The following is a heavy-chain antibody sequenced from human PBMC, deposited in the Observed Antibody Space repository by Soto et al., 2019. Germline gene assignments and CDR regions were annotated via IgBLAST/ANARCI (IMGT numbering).Heavy chain of an antibody. CDR3: ARDQWLSNGYNGHFDY. D-gene: IGHD3-22*01. Sequence: LRLSCLASGFTFSNYEMNWVRQAPEKGLEWVSYISGSGGTIYYADSVKGRFTISRDNAKNSVFLQMNSLRAEDTAVYYCARDQWLSNGYNGHFDYWGQGTLVTVSS. CDR2: ISGSGGTI. J-gene: IGHJ4*02. V-gene: IGHV3-48*03. CDR1: GFTFSNYE.